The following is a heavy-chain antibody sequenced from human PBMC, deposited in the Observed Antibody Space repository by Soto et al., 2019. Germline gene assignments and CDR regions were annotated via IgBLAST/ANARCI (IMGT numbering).Heavy chain of an antibody. CDR2: IRSKTHSYAT. CDR3: TRSGGNYSFGY. Sequence: EVQLVESGGGLVQPGESLKLSCAASGFTLSGSAVHWVRQASGKGLEWVGRIRSKTHSYATEYIASVKGRFTMSRDDSNNTAYLQMNGPKTDDTAVYYCTRSGGNYSFGYWGQGTLVTVSS. J-gene: IGHJ4*02. D-gene: IGHD1-26*01. CDR1: GFTLSGSA. V-gene: IGHV3-73*02.